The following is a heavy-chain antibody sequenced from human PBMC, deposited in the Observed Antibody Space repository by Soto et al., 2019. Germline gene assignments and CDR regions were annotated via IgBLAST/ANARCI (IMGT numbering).Heavy chain of an antibody. Sequence: XSVNDSCQASVYTFTSYGISWVRQAPGQGLEWMGWISAYNGNANYAQKLQGRVTMTTDTSTSTAYMELRSLRSDDTAVYYCARDGSPGYYYDSSGYPDYWGQGPLVTVSS. CDR2: ISAYNGNA. CDR3: ARDGSPGYYYDSSGYPDY. V-gene: IGHV1-18*04. CDR1: VYTFTSYG. J-gene: IGHJ4*02. D-gene: IGHD3-22*01.